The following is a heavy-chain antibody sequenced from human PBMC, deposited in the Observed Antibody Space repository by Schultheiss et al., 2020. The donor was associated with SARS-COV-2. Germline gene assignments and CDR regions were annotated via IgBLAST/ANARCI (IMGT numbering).Heavy chain of an antibody. CDR1: GFTFSSYA. CDR2: ISGSGGST. Sequence: GGSLRLSCAASGFTFSSYAMSWVRQAPGKGLEWVSAISGSGGSTYYADSVKGRFTISRDNSKNTLYLQMNSLRAEDTAVYYCAKVTSRSTYYYDSSGYKPNWCFDLWGRGTLVTVSS. J-gene: IGHJ2*01. CDR3: AKVTSRSTYYYDSSGYKPNWCFDL. V-gene: IGHV3-23*01. D-gene: IGHD3-22*01.